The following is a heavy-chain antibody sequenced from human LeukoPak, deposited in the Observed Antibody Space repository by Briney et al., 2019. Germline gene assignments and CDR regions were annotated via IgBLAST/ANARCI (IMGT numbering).Heavy chain of an antibody. D-gene: IGHD3-3*01. CDR1: GFTFSSYA. V-gene: IGHV3-7*01. CDR3: ARDADFWSGYYNY. Sequence: GGSLRLSCAASGFTFSSYAMSWVRQAPGKGLEWVANIKQDGSEKYYVDSVKGRFTISRDNAKNSLYLQVNSLRAEDTAVYYCARDADFWSGYYNYWGQETLVTVSS. J-gene: IGHJ4*02. CDR2: IKQDGSEK.